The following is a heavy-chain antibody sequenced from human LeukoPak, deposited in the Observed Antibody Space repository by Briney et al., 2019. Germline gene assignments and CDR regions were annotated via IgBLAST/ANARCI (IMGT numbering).Heavy chain of an antibody. Sequence: SETLSLTCTVSGGSISSYYCSRIRQPAGKGLEWIGRIYTSGSTNYNPSLKSRVTMSVDTSKNQFSLKLTSVTAADTAVYYCASVPDYWGQGTLVAVSS. J-gene: IGHJ4*02. D-gene: IGHD6-6*01. CDR1: GGSISSYY. CDR2: IYTSGST. CDR3: ASVPDY. V-gene: IGHV4-4*07.